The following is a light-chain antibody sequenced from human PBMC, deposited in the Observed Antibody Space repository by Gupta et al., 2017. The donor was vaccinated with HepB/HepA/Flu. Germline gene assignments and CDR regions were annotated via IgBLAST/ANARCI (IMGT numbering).Light chain of an antibody. Sequence: DIVMTQSPLSLSVTPGEPASISCRSSQSLLHSNGYNYLDWYLQKPGQSPQLLIYLGSNRASGVPERLSGSGSGTDFTLKISRGEAEDVGVYFGMQALQARKLGQGTKVEIK. CDR3: MQALQARK. CDR1: QSLLHSNGYNY. J-gene: IGKJ1*01. CDR2: LGS. V-gene: IGKV2-28*01.